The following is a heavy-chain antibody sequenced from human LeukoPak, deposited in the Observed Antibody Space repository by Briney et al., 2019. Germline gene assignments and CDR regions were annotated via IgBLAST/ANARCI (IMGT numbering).Heavy chain of an antibody. CDR3: AKGGAYYYDSSGRRDY. V-gene: IGHV3-23*01. Sequence: GGSLRLSCAASGFTFSSYAMGWVRQAPGKGLEWVSAISGSGGSTYYADSVKGRFTISRDNSKNTLYLQMNSLRAEDTAVYYCAKGGAYYYDSSGRRDYWGQGTLVTVSS. CDR2: ISGSGGST. J-gene: IGHJ4*02. CDR1: GFTFSSYA. D-gene: IGHD3-22*01.